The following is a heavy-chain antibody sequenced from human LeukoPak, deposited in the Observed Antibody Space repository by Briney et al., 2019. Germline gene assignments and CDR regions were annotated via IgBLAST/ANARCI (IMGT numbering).Heavy chain of an antibody. CDR2: ISGSGGST. V-gene: IGHV3-23*01. D-gene: IGHD3-10*01. Sequence: GGSLRLSCAASGFTFSRYAMSWVRQAPGKGLEWVSAISGSGGSTYYADSVKGRFTISRDNSKNTLYLQMNSLRAEDTAVYYCAGWFGATDAFDIWGQGTMVTVSS. J-gene: IGHJ3*02. CDR3: AGWFGATDAFDI. CDR1: GFTFSRYA.